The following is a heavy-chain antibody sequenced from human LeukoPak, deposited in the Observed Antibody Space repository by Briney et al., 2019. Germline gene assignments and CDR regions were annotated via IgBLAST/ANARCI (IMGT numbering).Heavy chain of an antibody. CDR1: GGSISSYY. V-gene: IGHV4-59*01. D-gene: IGHD5-18*01. CDR2: IYYSGST. Sequence: SETLSLTCTVSGGSISSYYWSWIRQPPGKGLEWIGYIYYSGSTNYNPSLKSRVTISVDTSKNQFSLKLSSVTAADTAVYYCARVVGYSYGAPFDPWGQGTLVTVS. CDR3: ARVVGYSYGAPFDP. J-gene: IGHJ5*02.